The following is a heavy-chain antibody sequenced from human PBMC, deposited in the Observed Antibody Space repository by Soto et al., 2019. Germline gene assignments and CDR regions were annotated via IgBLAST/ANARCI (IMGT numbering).Heavy chain of an antibody. D-gene: IGHD5-12*01. Sequence: GGSLRLSCAASDFTFSGSALHWVRQASGKGLEWVGRIRSKANAYAKAYAASVKGRFTISRDDSKNTAYLQMNSLKAEDTAVYYCTRQTSGYENDYWGQGTLVTVSS. V-gene: IGHV3-73*01. CDR2: IRSKANAYAK. J-gene: IGHJ4*02. CDR1: DFTFSGSA. CDR3: TRQTSGYENDY.